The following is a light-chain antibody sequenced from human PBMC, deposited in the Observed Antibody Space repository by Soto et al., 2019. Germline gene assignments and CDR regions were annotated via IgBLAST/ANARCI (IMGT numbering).Light chain of an antibody. V-gene: IGKV4-1*01. CDR3: QQYYDTLWT. Sequence: DIVMTQSPDSLAVSLGERATINCKSSQSVLYSSDNKNYLAWYQQKPGQPPKLLIYRASTRESGVPDRFSGSGSGTDFTLTISSLQAEDVAVYYCQQYYDTLWTFGQGTKVEIK. J-gene: IGKJ1*01. CDR2: RAS. CDR1: QSVLYSSDNKNY.